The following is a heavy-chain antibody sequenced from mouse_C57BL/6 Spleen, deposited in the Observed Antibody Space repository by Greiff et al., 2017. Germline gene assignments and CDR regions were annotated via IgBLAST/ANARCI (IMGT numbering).Heavy chain of an antibody. D-gene: IGHD1-1*01. J-gene: IGHJ2*01. CDR3: ARSTTERYFDY. CDR2: INPGSGGT. CDR1: GYAFTNYL. Sequence: VQVVESGAELVRPGTSVKVSCKASGYAFTNYLIEWVKQRPGQGLEWIGVINPGSGGTNYNEKFKGKATLTADKSSSTAYMQLSSLTSEDSAVYFCARSTTERYFDYWGQGTTLTVSS. V-gene: IGHV1-54*01.